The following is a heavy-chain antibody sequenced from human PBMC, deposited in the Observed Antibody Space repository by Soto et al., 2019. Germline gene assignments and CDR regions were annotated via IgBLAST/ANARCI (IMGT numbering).Heavy chain of an antibody. D-gene: IGHD6-19*01. CDR1: GGTFSSYA. J-gene: IGHJ4*02. CDR3: ASAPGIAVAGTHN. Sequence: SVKLSCKASGGTFSSYAISWVRQAPGQGLEWMGGIIPIFGTANYAQKFQGRVTITADESTSTAYMELSSLRSEDTAVYYCASAPGIAVAGTHNWGQGTLVTAPQ. CDR2: IIPIFGTA. V-gene: IGHV1-69*13.